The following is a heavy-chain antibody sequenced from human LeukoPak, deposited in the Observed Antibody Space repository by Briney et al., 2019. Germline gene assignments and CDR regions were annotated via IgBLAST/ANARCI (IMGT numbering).Heavy chain of an antibody. Sequence: GSLRLSCAASGFTFSSYWMSWVRQAPGKGLEWIGYIYYSGSTYYNPSLKSRVTISVDTSKNQFSLKLSSVTAADTAVYYCARYCSSTSCHLRYAFDIWGQGTMVTVSS. CDR1: GFTFSSYW. J-gene: IGHJ3*02. V-gene: IGHV4-59*12. CDR2: IYYSGST. CDR3: ARYCSSTSCHLRYAFDI. D-gene: IGHD2-2*01.